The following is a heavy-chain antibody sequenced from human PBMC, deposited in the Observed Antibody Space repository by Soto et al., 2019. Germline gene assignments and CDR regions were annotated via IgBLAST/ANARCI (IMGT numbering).Heavy chain of an antibody. CDR2: ISSSSTYI. V-gene: IGHV3-21*01. Sequence: PGGSLRLSCTPSGFTFSSYSMNWVRQAPGKGLEWVSSISSSSTYIFYADSVKGRFTISRDNAKNSLYLQMNSLRAEDTAVYYCARGLYRTSTTCYGFDAWGQGTMVT. CDR1: GFTFSSYS. D-gene: IGHD2-2*01. CDR3: ARGLYRTSTTCYGFDA. J-gene: IGHJ3*01.